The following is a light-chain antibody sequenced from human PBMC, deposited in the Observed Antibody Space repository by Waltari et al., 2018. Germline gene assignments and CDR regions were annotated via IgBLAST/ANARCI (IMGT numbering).Light chain of an antibody. J-gene: IGLJ2*01. V-gene: IGLV3-21*02. CDR3: QEWDSSSKCL. CDR2: VDS. CDR1: NIGSKS. Sequence: SYELTQARSVSVSPGQTARITCGGDNIGSKSVQWYQQKSPQAPVLVIYVDSERPSGSTDGFSGSKSGKTATRTIGGVEAGDEADYYWQEWDSSSKCLFGGGTRLTGL.